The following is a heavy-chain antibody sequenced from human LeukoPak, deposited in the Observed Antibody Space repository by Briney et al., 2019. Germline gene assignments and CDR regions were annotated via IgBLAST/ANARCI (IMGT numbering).Heavy chain of an antibody. Sequence: GGSLRLSCAASGFTFSTYWMHWVRQAPGKGLVWVSRINSDGSSTSYADSVKGRFTISRDNAKNTLYLQMNSLRDDDTAVYYCARLHSSSPQDYWGQGTLVTVSS. V-gene: IGHV3-74*01. J-gene: IGHJ4*02. CDR1: GFTFSTYW. CDR3: ARLHSSSPQDY. CDR2: INSDGSST. D-gene: IGHD6-13*01.